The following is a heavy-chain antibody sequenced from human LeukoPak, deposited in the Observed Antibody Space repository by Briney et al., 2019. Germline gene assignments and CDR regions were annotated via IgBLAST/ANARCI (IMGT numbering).Heavy chain of an antibody. V-gene: IGHV3-23*01. CDR3: AKEAIRSICMDV. Sequence: GSLRLSCAASGFTFSSYAMSWVRQAPGRGLEWVSAISGSGGSTYYADSVKSRFTISRDNSKNTLYLQMNSLRAEDTAVYYCAKEAIRSICMDVWGQGTTVTVSS. CDR1: GFTFSSYA. CDR2: ISGSGGST. D-gene: IGHD4-17*01. J-gene: IGHJ6*02.